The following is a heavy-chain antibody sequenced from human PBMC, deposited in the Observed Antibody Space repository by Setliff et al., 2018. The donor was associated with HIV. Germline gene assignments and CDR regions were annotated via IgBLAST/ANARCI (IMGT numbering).Heavy chain of an antibody. D-gene: IGHD3-10*01. CDR3: ARETAPAHYYGSGSYRLHAFDV. CDR1: GGTFSSYS. J-gene: IGHJ3*01. CDR2: IIPIFNTA. V-gene: IGHV1-69*01. Sequence: SVKVSCKASGGTFSSYSITWVRQAPGQGLEWMGGIIPIFNTANYAQKFQGRVTITADESTSTAYMELSSLGSEDTAVYYCARETAPAHYYGSGSYRLHAFDVWGQGTMVTVSS.